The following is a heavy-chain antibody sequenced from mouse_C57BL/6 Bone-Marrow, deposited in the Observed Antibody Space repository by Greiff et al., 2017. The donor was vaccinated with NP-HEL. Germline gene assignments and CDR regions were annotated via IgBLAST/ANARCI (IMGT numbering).Heavy chain of an antibody. CDR3: ARSRGTTVVNFDY. CDR1: GYAFTNYL. J-gene: IGHJ2*01. V-gene: IGHV1-54*01. Sequence: QVQLQQSGAELVRPGTSVKVSCTASGYAFTNYLIAWVKQRPGQGLEWIGVINPGSGGTNYHEKFKGKATLTADKSSSTAYMQLSSRTSEDAAVYFCARSRGTTVVNFDYWGKGTTLTVSS. CDR2: INPGSGGT. D-gene: IGHD1-1*01.